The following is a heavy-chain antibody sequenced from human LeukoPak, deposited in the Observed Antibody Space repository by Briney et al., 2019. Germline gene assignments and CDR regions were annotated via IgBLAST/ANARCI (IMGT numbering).Heavy chain of an antibody. CDR2: IKHDGSDH. D-gene: IGHD3-9*01. J-gene: IGHJ4*02. Sequence: GGSLRLSCVGSGFTFGSYWMSWVRQAPGKGLEWVANIKHDGSDHYYADSVAGRFTISRDSAKNSLYLEMSSLRAEDAAVYFCVRHPGSYNVLTGYSYYFDYWGQGTLVTVSS. CDR3: VRHPGSYNVLTGYSYYFDY. CDR1: GFTFGSYW. V-gene: IGHV3-7*01.